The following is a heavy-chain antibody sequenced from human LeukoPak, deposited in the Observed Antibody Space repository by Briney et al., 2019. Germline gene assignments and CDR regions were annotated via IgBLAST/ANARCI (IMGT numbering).Heavy chain of an antibody. V-gene: IGHV1-69*04. Sequence: SVKVSCKASGGTFSSYAISWVRQAPGQGLEWVGRIIPILGIANYAQKFQGRVTITADKSTSTAYMELSSLRSEDTAVYYCARGRYDILTGYSPYYYYGMDVWGQGTTVTVSS. CDR3: ARGRYDILTGYSPYYYYGMDV. CDR2: IIPILGIA. D-gene: IGHD3-9*01. CDR1: GGTFSSYA. J-gene: IGHJ6*02.